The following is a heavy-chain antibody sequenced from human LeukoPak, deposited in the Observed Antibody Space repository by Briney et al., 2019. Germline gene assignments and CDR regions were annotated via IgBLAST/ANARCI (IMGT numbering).Heavy chain of an antibody. D-gene: IGHD6-13*01. CDR2: IYYIGST. J-gene: IGHJ2*01. CDR1: GGSISRYY. V-gene: IGHV4-59*01. CDR3: ARDPAYGYSSSWYRGIIGSPDWYFDL. Sequence: SETLSLTCTVSGGSISRYYWSWIRQPPGKGLEWIGYIYYIGSTNYNPSLKSRFSISVDTSKQQFSLRLSSVAAADTAVYYCARDPAYGYSSSWYRGIIGSPDWYFDLWGRGTLVTVSS.